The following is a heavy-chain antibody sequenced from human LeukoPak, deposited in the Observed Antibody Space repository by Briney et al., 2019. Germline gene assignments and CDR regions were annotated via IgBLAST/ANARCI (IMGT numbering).Heavy chain of an antibody. V-gene: IGHV3-66*01. CDR1: EFSVGSNY. CDR3: ARELGYDILTGYMYVGAFDI. J-gene: IGHJ3*02. CDR2: IYSGGST. Sequence: GGSLRLSCAASEFSVGSNYMTWVRQAPGKGLEWVSLIYSGGSTYCADSVKGRFTISRDNAKNSLYLQMNSLRAEDTAVYYCARELGYDILTGYMYVGAFDIWGQGTMVTVSS. D-gene: IGHD3-9*01.